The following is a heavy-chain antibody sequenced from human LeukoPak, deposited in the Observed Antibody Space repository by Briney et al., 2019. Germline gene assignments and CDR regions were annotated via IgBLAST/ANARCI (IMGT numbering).Heavy chain of an antibody. Sequence: SETLSLTCTVSTDPISSGSYYWGWVRQSPGQGLEWIGSIVSGGSTYHNPSLKSRITMSIDTSNNQFSLKLSFVTAADTAIYYCVRDYGHFVQGNWGQGTLVTVSS. D-gene: IGHD4-17*01. J-gene: IGHJ4*02. V-gene: IGHV4-39*02. CDR2: IVSGGST. CDR3: VRDYGHFVQGN. CDR1: TDPISSGSYY.